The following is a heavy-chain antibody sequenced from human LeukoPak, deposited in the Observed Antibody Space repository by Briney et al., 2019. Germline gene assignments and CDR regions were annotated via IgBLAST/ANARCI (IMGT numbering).Heavy chain of an antibody. V-gene: IGHV1-8*01. CDR3: AISEGYCGGDCYSG. CDR1: GYTFTSYD. J-gene: IGHJ4*02. CDR2: MNPNSGNT. D-gene: IGHD2-21*02. Sequence: ASVKVSCKASGYTFTSYDINWVRQATGQGLEWMGWMNPNSGNTGYAQKFQGRVTMTRNTSISTAYMELSSLRSEDTAVYYCAISEGYCGGDCYSGWGQGTLVTVSS.